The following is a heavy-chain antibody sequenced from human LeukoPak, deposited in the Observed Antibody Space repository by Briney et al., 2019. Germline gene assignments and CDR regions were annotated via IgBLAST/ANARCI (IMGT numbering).Heavy chain of an antibody. J-gene: IGHJ6*03. CDR1: GGSISSYY. CDR3: ARLYYYDSSGYYQDYYYYYMDV. D-gene: IGHD3-22*01. CDR2: IYYSGRT. V-gene: IGHV4-59*12. Sequence: PSETLSLTCTVSGGSISSYYWSWIRQPPGKGLEWIGYIYYSGRTDYNPSLKSRVTISVDTSKNQVSLKLSSVTAADTAVYYCARLYYYDSSGYYQDYYYYYMDVWGKGTTVTISS.